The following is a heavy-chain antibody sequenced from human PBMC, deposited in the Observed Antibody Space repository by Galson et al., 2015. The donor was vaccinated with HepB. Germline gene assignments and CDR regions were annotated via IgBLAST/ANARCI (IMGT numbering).Heavy chain of an antibody. CDR1: GYTFTGYY. V-gene: IGHV1-2*02. J-gene: IGHJ4*02. CDR2: INPDNGDT. CDR3: ARAAGASLFSDY. Sequence: SVKVSCKASGYTFTGYYIHWVRQAPGQGLEWMGWINPDNGDTNYAQKFQGGVTMTRDTSISTAYMELSRLRSDDTAVYYCARAAGASLFSDYWGQGTLVPASS. D-gene: IGHD6-13*01.